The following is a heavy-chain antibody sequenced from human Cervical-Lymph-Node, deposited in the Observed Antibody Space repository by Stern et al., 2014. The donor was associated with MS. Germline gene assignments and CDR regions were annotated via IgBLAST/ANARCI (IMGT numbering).Heavy chain of an antibody. CDR2: INVANGNI. Sequence: QLVQSGAEVKKPGASVKVSCKASGYTFTNKPIHWVRQAPGQGLEWMGRINVANGNIKSSQKFQGRITFTTDTAATTAYMELSSLRSEDTAVYYCARGPLRYFDWLPMYGMDVWGQGTTVTVSS. V-gene: IGHV1-3*01. CDR3: ARGPLRYFDWLPMYGMDV. D-gene: IGHD3-9*01. J-gene: IGHJ6*02. CDR1: GYTFTNKP.